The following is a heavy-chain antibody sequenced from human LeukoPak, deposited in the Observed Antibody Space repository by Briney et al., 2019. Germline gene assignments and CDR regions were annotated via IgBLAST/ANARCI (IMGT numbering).Heavy chain of an antibody. V-gene: IGHV1-2*02. Sequence: ASVKVSCKASGYTFTGYYMHWVRQAPGQGLEWMGWTNPNSGGTNYAQKFQGRVTMTRDTSISTAYMELSRLRSDDTAVYYCARGVVGAPYFDYWGQGTLVTVSS. J-gene: IGHJ4*02. CDR3: ARGVVGAPYFDY. CDR2: TNPNSGGT. D-gene: IGHD1-26*01. CDR1: GYTFTGYY.